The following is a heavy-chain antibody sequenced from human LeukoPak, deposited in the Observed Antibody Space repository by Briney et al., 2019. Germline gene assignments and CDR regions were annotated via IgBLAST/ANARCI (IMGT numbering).Heavy chain of an antibody. CDR3: AKDHHSFGDYGMDV. J-gene: IGHJ6*02. CDR1: GGSFSGYY. V-gene: IGHV4-34*01. D-gene: IGHD3-16*01. Sequence: SETLSLTCAVYGGSFSGYYWSWIRQPPGKGLEWIGEINHSGSTNYNPSLKSRVTISVDTSKNQFSLKLSSVTAADTAVYYCAKDHHSFGDYGMDVWGQGTTVTVSS. CDR2: INHSGST.